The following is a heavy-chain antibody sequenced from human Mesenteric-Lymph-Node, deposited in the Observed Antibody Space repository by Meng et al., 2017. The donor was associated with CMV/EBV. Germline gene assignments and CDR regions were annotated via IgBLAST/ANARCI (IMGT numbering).Heavy chain of an antibody. V-gene: IGHV3-48*04. CDR1: GFTFSSYS. D-gene: IGHD3-3*01. CDR2: ISSSSSTI. J-gene: IGHJ3*02. Sequence: ETLSLTCAASGFTFSSYSMNWVRQAPGKGLEWVSYISSSSSTIYYADSVKGRFTISRDNAKNSLYLQMNSLRAEDTAVYYCAREGPLLRSPVGWDAFDIWGQGTMVTVSS. CDR3: AREGPLLRSPVGWDAFDI.